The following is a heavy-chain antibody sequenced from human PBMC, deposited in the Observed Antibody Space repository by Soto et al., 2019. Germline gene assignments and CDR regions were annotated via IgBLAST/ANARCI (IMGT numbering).Heavy chain of an antibody. Sequence: VGSLRLSCAASGFTFSSYWMSWVRQAPGKGLEWVANIKQDGSEKYYVDSVKGRFTISRDNAKNSLYLQMNSLGAEGTAVYYCARSTLEYYYDSSDFDYWGQGTLVTVSS. D-gene: IGHD3-22*01. CDR1: GFTFSSYW. J-gene: IGHJ4*02. CDR2: IKQDGSEK. CDR3: ARSTLEYYYDSSDFDY. V-gene: IGHV3-7*01.